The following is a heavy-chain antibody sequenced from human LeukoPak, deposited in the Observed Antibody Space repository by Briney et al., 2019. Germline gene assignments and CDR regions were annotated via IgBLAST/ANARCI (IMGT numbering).Heavy chain of an antibody. V-gene: IGHV3-23*01. CDR3: ANGASEYYYYYGMDV. CDR2: ISGSGGST. CDR1: GFTFSNYA. Sequence: GGSLRLSCAASGFTFSNYAMSWVRQAPGKGLEWVSAISGSGGSTYYADSVKGRFTISRDNSKNTLYLQMNSLRAEDTAVYYCANGASEYYYYYGMDVWGQGTTVTVSS. J-gene: IGHJ6*02. D-gene: IGHD4/OR15-4a*01.